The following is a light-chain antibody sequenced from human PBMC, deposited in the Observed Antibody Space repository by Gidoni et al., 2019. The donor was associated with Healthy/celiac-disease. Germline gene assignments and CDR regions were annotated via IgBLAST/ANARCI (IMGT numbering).Light chain of an antibody. J-gene: IGLJ1*01. CDR2: DVS. Sequence: QSALTQPASVSGSPGQSNTISCTGTSSDVGGYNYVSWYQQHPGKAPKLMIYDVSNRPSGVSNRFSGSKSGNTASLTISGLQAEDEADYYCSSYTSSSPYVFGTGTKVTV. CDR3: SSYTSSSPYV. V-gene: IGLV2-14*01. CDR1: SSDVGGYNY.